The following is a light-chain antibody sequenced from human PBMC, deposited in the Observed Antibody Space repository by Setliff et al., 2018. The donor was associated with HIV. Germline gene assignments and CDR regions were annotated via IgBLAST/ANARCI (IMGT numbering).Light chain of an antibody. J-gene: IGLJ1*01. V-gene: IGLV2-14*03. CDR2: GVT. CDR3: SSYTSSFTYV. CDR1: SNDVGGHNY. Sequence: QSALAQPTSVSGSPGQSVTISCTGTSNDVGGHNYVSWYQQYPGKAPTLLIFGVTNRPAGVSFRFCGSKSGNTASLTISGLHAEDEADYYCSSYTSSFTYVFGSWTKVTV.